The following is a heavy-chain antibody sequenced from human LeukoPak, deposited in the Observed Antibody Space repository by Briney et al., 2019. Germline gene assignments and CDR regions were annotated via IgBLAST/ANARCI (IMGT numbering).Heavy chain of an antibody. Sequence: GRSLRLSCTASGFTFSSYAMSWVRQAPGKGLEWVSAISGSGGSTYYADSVKGRFTISRDNSKNTLYLQMNSLRAEDTAVYYCAKDRASSSWHDYWGQGTLVTVSS. J-gene: IGHJ4*02. CDR3: AKDRASSSWHDY. CDR2: ISGSGGST. V-gene: IGHV3-23*01. CDR1: GFTFSSYA. D-gene: IGHD6-13*01.